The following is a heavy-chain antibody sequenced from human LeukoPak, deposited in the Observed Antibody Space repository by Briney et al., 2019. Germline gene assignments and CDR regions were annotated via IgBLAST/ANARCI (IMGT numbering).Heavy chain of an antibody. Sequence: PGGSLRLSCAASGFTFDDYGMHWVRQAPGKGLEWVSGINWNSGDKAYADSVKGRFTISRDNAKNSLYLQMNSLRAEDTAVYYCARVGLRIQLWLPVFDYWGQGTLVTVSS. V-gene: IGHV3-9*01. D-gene: IGHD5-18*01. CDR2: INWNSGDK. CDR3: ARVGLRIQLWLPVFDY. J-gene: IGHJ4*02. CDR1: GFTFDDYG.